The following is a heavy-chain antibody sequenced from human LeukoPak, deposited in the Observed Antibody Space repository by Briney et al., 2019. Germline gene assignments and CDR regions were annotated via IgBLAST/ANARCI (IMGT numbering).Heavy chain of an antibody. J-gene: IGHJ4*02. CDR1: GGSVTTGYYY. CDR3: ARFYYGSGSYVSNFDD. V-gene: IGHV4-39*01. D-gene: IGHD3-10*01. Sequence: SETLSLTCTVSGGSVTTGYYYWGWIRQPPGKALEWIGSFYYSGSTYYNPSLQSRVTISVNTSKTQFSLRLNSVTAADTAVYYCARFYYGSGSYVSNFDDWGQGTLVAVAS. CDR2: FYYSGST.